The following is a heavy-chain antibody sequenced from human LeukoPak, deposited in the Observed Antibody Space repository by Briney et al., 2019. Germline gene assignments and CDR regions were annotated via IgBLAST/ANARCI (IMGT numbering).Heavy chain of an antibody. CDR3: ARDQGASGWYGAPWYYFDY. CDR2: INPSGVST. Sequence: RASVKVSCKASGYTFTSYGISWVRQAPGQGLEWMGIINPSGVSTSYAQKFQGRVTMTRDTSTSTVYMELSSLRSEDTAVYYCARDQGASGWYGAPWYYFDYWGQGTLVTVSS. D-gene: IGHD6-19*01. CDR1: GYTFTSYG. J-gene: IGHJ4*02. V-gene: IGHV1-46*01.